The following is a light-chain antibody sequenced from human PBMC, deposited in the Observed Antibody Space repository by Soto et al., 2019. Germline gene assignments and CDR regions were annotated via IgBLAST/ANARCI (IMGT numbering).Light chain of an antibody. CDR1: QSFSSY. V-gene: IGKV3-11*01. CDR3: QQRSNWSIT. CDR2: DAS. J-gene: IGKJ3*01. Sequence: EIVLTQSPATLSLSPGERATLSCRASQSFSSYLAWYQQKPGQAPRLLIYDASNRATGIPARFSGSGSGTDFTLTISSLEPEDFAVYYCQQRSNWSITFGPGTKVDIK.